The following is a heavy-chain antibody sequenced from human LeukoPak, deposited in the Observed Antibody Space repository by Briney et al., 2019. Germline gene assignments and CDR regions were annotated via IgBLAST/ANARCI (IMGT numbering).Heavy chain of an antibody. CDR3: ARGRLSTL. Sequence: ASVKVSCKASGYPFSIYDVNWVRQAAGQGLGWLGWMNPSGIAAGYSQKFQDRVTLTMDTSTSTAYLELSSLRSEDTAVYYCARGRLSTLWGQGTLVTVSS. V-gene: IGHV1-8*01. D-gene: IGHD2-2*01. CDR2: MNPSGIAA. J-gene: IGHJ4*02. CDR1: GYPFSIYD.